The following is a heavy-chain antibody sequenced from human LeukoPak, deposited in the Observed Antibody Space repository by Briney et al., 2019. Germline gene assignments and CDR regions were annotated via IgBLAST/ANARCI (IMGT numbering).Heavy chain of an antibody. D-gene: IGHD2-2*01. Sequence: SETLSLTCSVSGGSTNSYYWSWIRQSGGKGLEWIGRIYSCGSTVYNPSLNSRLTMSIDTSKNQFSLTLKSVTATDTAVYYCARVKASSTSWTFDQWGQGALVTVSS. CDR1: GGSTNSYY. CDR2: IYSCGST. J-gene: IGHJ4*02. CDR3: ARVKASSTSWTFDQ. V-gene: IGHV4-4*07.